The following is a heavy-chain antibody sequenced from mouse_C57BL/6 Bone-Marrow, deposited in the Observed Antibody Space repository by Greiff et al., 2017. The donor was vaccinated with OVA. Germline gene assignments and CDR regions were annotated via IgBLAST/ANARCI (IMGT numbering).Heavy chain of an antibody. CDR1: GYTFTDHT. CDR3: ARCGYYGSSPYYAMDY. Sequence: VKVVESDAELVKPGASVKISCKVSGYTFTDHTIHWMKQRPEQGLEWIGYIYPRDGSTKYNEKFKGKATLTADKSSSTAYMQLNSLTSEDSAVYFCARCGYYGSSPYYAMDYWGQGTSVTVSS. CDR2: IYPRDGST. V-gene: IGHV1-78*01. D-gene: IGHD1-1*01. J-gene: IGHJ4*01.